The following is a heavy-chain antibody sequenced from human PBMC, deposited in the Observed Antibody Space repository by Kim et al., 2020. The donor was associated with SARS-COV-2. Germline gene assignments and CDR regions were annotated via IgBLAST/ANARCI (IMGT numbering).Heavy chain of an antibody. Sequence: SETLSLTCTVSGGSISSSSYYWGWIRQPPGKGLEWIGSIYYSGSTYYNPSLKSRVTISVDTSKNQFSLKLSSVTAADTAVYYCARVIGYSSGWGNDYWGQGTLVTVSS. CDR1: GGSISSSSYY. D-gene: IGHD6-19*01. CDR2: IYYSGST. CDR3: ARVIGYSSGWGNDY. V-gene: IGHV4-39*07. J-gene: IGHJ4*02.